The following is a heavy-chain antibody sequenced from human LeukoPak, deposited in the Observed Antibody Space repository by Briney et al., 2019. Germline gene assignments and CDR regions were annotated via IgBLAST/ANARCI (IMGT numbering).Heavy chain of an antibody. CDR3: ARWDYGDYVHWFDP. Sequence: PGGSLRLSCAASGFTFSDYYMSWLRQAPGKGLEGVSYISSSGSTIYYADSVKGRFTISRDNAKNSLYLQMNSLRAEDTAVYYCARWDYGDYVHWFDPWGQGTLVTVSS. CDR2: ISSSGSTI. V-gene: IGHV3-11*01. CDR1: GFTFSDYY. D-gene: IGHD4-17*01. J-gene: IGHJ5*02.